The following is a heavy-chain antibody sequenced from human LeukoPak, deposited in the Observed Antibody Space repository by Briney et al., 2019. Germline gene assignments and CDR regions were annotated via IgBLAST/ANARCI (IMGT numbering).Heavy chain of an antibody. V-gene: IGHV4-59*08. CDR1: GGSISSYY. CDR3: ARHSTLRHDYVWGSYRLWAFDI. D-gene: IGHD3-16*02. CDR2: IYYSGST. Sequence: SETLSLTCTVPGGSISSYYWSWIRQPPGKGLEWIGYIYYSGSTNYNPSLKSRVTISVDTSKNQFSLKLSSVTAADTAVYYCARHSTLRHDYVWGSYRLWAFDIWGQGTMVTVSS. J-gene: IGHJ3*02.